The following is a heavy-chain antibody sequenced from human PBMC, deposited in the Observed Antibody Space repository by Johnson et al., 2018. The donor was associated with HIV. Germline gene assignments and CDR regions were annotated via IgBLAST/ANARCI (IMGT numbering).Heavy chain of an antibody. CDR2: IKPDGSEK. J-gene: IGHJ3*02. CDR1: GFTFTNFW. CDR3: ARSKDCSGGSCPDAFDI. D-gene: IGHD2-15*01. V-gene: IGHV3-7*02. Sequence: VQLVESGGALVQPGGSLRLSCAASGFTFTNFWMGWVRQAPGKGLEWVANIKPDGSEKLYVDSVKGRFTISRDNAKNSLYVQMNSLRVEETAVYYCARSKDCSGGSCPDAFDIWGQGTMVIVSS.